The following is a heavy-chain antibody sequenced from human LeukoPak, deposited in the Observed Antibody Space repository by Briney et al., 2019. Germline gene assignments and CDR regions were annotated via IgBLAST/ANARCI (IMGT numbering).Heavy chain of an antibody. J-gene: IGHJ4*02. V-gene: IGHV3-11*05. CDR1: GFTFSDYY. CDR3: ARDDQWLVDY. D-gene: IGHD6-19*01. CDR2: ISSSSSYT. Sequence: PGESLRLSCAASGFTFSDYYMSWIRKAPGKGLEWVSYISSSSSYTSYADSVKGRITISRDNAKNSLYLQMNSLRAEDTAVYYCARDDQWLVDYWGQGTLVTVSS.